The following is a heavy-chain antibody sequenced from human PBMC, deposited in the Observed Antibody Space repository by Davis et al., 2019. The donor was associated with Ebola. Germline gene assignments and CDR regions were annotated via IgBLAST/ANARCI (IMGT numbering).Heavy chain of an antibody. CDR2: INHSGST. CDR3: ARGKLNYYYYYYGMDV. D-gene: IGHD1-20*01. CDR1: GGSFSGYY. V-gene: IGHV4-34*01. J-gene: IGHJ6*02. Sequence: PSATLSLTCAVYGGSFSGYYWSWIRQPPGKGLEWIGEINHSGSTNYNPSLKSRVTISVDTSKNQFSLKLSSVTAADTAVYYCARGKLNYYYYYYGMDVWGQGTTITVSS.